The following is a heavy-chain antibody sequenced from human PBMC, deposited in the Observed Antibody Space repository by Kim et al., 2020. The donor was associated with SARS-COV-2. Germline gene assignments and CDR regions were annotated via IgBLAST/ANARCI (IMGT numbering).Heavy chain of an antibody. D-gene: IGHD6-6*01. CDR3: ARHLGSSIAARFFYWFDP. V-gene: IGHV4-39*01. Sequence: SETLSLTCTVSGGSISSSSYYWGWIRQPPGKGLEWIGSIYYSGSTYYNPSLKSRVTISVDTSKNQFSLKLSSVTAADTAVYYCARHLGSSIAARFFYWFDPWGQGTLVTVSS. J-gene: IGHJ5*02. CDR2: IYYSGST. CDR1: GGSISSSSYY.